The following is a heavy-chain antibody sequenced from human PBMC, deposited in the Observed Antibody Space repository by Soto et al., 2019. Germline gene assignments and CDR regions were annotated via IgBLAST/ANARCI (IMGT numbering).Heavy chain of an antibody. CDR1: GGSISSSSYY. CDR3: ARTTVTPHDAFDI. V-gene: IGHV4-39*07. CDR2: IYYSGST. J-gene: IGHJ3*02. Sequence: SETLSLTCTVSGGSISSSSYYWGWIRQPPGKGLEWIGSIYYSGSTYYNPSLKSRVTISVDTSKNQFSLKLSSVTAADTAVYYCARTTVTPHDAFDIWGQGTMVTVSS. D-gene: IGHD4-17*01.